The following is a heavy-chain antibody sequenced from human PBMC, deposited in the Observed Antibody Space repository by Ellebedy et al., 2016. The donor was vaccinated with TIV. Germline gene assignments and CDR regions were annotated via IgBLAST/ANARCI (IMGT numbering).Heavy chain of an antibody. CDR2: IKQDGSEK. Sequence: GGSLRLXXAASGFTFSSYWMSWVRQAPGKGLEWVANIKQDGSEKYYVDSVKGRFTISRDNAKNSLYLQMNSLRAEDTAVYYCARDRDIKDAFDIWGQGTMVTVSS. D-gene: IGHD2-15*01. CDR3: ARDRDIKDAFDI. V-gene: IGHV3-7*03. CDR1: GFTFSSYW. J-gene: IGHJ3*02.